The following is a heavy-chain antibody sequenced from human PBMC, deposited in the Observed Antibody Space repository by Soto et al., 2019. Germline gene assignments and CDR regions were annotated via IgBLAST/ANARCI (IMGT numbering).Heavy chain of an antibody. Sequence: GGSLRLSCAASGFTFSSYAMSWVRQAPGKGLEWVSAISGSGGSTYYADSVKGRFTISRDNSKNTLYLQMNSLRAEDTAVYYRAKARYSSGWSDYWGQGTLVTVSS. CDR3: AKARYSSGWSDY. CDR2: ISGSGGST. D-gene: IGHD6-19*01. V-gene: IGHV3-23*01. J-gene: IGHJ4*02. CDR1: GFTFSSYA.